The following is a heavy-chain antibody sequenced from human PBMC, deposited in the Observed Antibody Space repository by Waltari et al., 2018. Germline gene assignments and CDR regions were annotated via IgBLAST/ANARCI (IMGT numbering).Heavy chain of an antibody. D-gene: IGHD2-15*01. CDR3: ARSLCGGGSCWDFDY. CDR1: GYTFTGYY. CDR2: INPNSAGT. J-gene: IGHJ4*02. V-gene: IGHV1-2*06. Sequence: QVQLVQSGAGVKKPGASVKVSCKASGYTFTGYYMHWVRQAPGQGLEWMGRINPNSAGTNYAQKFQRRVTMTRDTSSSTAYMELSRLRSDDTAVYYCARSLCGGGSCWDFDYWGQGTLVTVSS.